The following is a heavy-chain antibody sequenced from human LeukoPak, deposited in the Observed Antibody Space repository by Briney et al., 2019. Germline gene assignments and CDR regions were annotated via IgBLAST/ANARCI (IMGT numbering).Heavy chain of an antibody. D-gene: IGHD2-15*01. CDR3: ARGIVVVVAALPSSEYYFDY. J-gene: IGHJ4*02. CDR1: GYSFTSYW. Sequence: GESLKISCKGSGYSFTSYWIGWVRQMAGKGLEWMGIIYPGDSATRYSPSFQGQVTISADKSISTAYLQWSSLKASDTAMYYCARGIVVVVAALPSSEYYFDYWGQGTLVTVSS. V-gene: IGHV5-51*01. CDR2: IYPGDSAT.